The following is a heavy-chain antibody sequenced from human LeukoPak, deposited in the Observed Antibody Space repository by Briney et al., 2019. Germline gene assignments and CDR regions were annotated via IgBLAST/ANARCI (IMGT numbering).Heavy chain of an antibody. D-gene: IGHD6-13*01. J-gene: IGHJ4*02. Sequence: PPETLSLTCTVSAGSISNYYWSWIRQPPGKGLEWIGYISYSGSTNYNPSLKSRVTISVDTSKNQFSLKLSSVTAADTAVYYCARLGPAAGTSFDYWGQGTLVTVSS. V-gene: IGHV4-59*08. CDR2: ISYSGST. CDR3: ARLGPAAGTSFDY. CDR1: AGSISNYY.